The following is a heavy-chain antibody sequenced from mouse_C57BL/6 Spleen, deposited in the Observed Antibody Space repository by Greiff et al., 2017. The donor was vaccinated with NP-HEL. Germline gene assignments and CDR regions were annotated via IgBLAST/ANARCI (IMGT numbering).Heavy chain of an antibody. V-gene: IGHV1-82*01. Sequence: VQLQQSGPELVKPGASVKISCKASGYAFSSSWMNWVKQRPGKGLEWIGRIYPGDGDTNYNGKFKGKATLTADKSSSTAYMQLSSLTSEDSAVYFCARAVYDGYSFDYWGKGTTLTVSS. J-gene: IGHJ2*01. D-gene: IGHD2-3*01. CDR3: ARAVYDGYSFDY. CDR2: IYPGDGDT. CDR1: GYAFSSSW.